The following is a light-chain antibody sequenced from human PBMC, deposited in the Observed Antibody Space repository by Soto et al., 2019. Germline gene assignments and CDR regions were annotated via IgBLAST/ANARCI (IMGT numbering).Light chain of an antibody. CDR1: QGISQY. Sequence: IHLSQSPSLLSASVGYSVTITCRASQGISQYVAWYQQKPGKAPKILIYAATVLQGGVPSRFSGTGSATEYILTISRLQHEDVATYDCQQVNSYTLTFGGGTKVDIK. J-gene: IGKJ4*01. CDR2: AAT. CDR3: QQVNSYTLT. V-gene: IGKV1-9*01.